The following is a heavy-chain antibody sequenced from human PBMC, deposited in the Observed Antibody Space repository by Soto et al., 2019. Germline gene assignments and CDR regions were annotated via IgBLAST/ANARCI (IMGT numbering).Heavy chain of an antibody. CDR1: GFTFRSYA. CDR3: SRFVGYGGSEYYFDN. CDR2: ISNDGNNN. J-gene: IGHJ4*02. Sequence: QVQPVASGGGVVQPGRSLRLSCVVSGFTFRSYAMHWVLQAPGKGLEWVAVISNDGNNNYHADSVKGRFTISRDNSKNTLYLHMDSLRAEDTALYYCSRFVGYGGSEYYFDNWGQGIQVIVST. V-gene: IGHV3-30-3*02. D-gene: IGHD5-12*01.